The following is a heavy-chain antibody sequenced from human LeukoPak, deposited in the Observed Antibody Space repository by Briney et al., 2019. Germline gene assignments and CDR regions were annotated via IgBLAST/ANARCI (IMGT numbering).Heavy chain of an antibody. D-gene: IGHD3-3*01. CDR2: IYHSGST. V-gene: IGHV4-30-2*01. J-gene: IGHJ3*02. CDR1: GASTVSHY. Sequence: SETLSLTCTVSGASTVSHYWSWIRQPPGKGLEWIGYIYHSGSTYYNPSLKGRVTISVDRSKNQFSLKLSSVTAADTAVYYCARSRFLEWLLSPLPDAFDIWGQGTMVTVSS. CDR3: ARSRFLEWLLSPLPDAFDI.